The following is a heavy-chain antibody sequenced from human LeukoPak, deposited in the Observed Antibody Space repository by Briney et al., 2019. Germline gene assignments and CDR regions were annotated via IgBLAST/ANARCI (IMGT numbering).Heavy chain of an antibody. V-gene: IGHV3-30*04. J-gene: IGHJ4*02. CDR1: GFTFSSYA. CDR2: ISYDGSNK. D-gene: IGHD3-10*01. CDR3: ARDRSGSDPFDY. Sequence: GSLGLSCAASGFTFSSYAMHWVRQAPGKGLEWVAVISYDGSNKYYADSVKGRFTISRDNSKNTLYLQMNSLRAEDTAVYYCARDRSGSDPFDYWGQGTLVTVSS.